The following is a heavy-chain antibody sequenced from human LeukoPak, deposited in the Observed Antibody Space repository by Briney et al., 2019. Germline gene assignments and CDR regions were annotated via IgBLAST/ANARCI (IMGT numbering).Heavy chain of an antibody. Sequence: ASVKVSCKVSGYTLTELSMHWLRQAPGKGLEWMGGFYPEDGETIYAQKFQGRVTMTEDTSTDTAYMELSSLRSEDTAVYYCATAPLLNYYGSGSYDYWGQGTLVTVSS. CDR1: GYTLTELS. V-gene: IGHV1-24*01. J-gene: IGHJ4*02. CDR2: FYPEDGET. D-gene: IGHD3-10*01. CDR3: ATAPLLNYYGSGSYDY.